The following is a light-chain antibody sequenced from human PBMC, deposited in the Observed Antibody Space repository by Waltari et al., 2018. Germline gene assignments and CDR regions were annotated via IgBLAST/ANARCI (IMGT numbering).Light chain of an antibody. CDR1: RSHVGRHNY. CDR2: QFS. CDR3: SSYTSSSTPYV. V-gene: IGLV2-14*01. J-gene: IGLJ1*01. Sequence: QSALTQPASVSGSPGQSITISSTHTRSHVGRHNYSSLYQQHPGKAPKLIIHQFSNRPSGVSNRFSGSKSGNTASLTISGLQAEDEADYYCSSYTSSSTPYVFGTGTKVTVL.